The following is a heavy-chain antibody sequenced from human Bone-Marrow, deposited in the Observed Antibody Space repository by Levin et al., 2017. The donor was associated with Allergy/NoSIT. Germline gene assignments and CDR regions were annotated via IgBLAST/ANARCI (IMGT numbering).Heavy chain of an antibody. V-gene: IGHV1-2*02. CDR1: GYTFSAYI. J-gene: IGHJ5*02. CDR2: INPKDGDS. Sequence: ASVKVSCKASGYTFSAYILHWVRQAPGQGLEWMAWINPKDGDSQSAEKFRGRVTVTTDTSISTAYLDLSRLSSDDTAIYYCVREGGEQTVATSEWNWSDPWGQGSLVTVSS. CDR3: VREGGEQTVATSEWNWSDP. D-gene: IGHD5-12*01.